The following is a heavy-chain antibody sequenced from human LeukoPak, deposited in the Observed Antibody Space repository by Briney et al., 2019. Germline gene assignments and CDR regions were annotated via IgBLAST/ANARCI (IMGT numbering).Heavy chain of an antibody. Sequence: ASVKVSCKASGYTFTGYYMHWVRQAPGQGLEWMGWINPNSGGTNYAQKFQGRVTMTRDTSISTAYMELSRLGSEDTAVYYCARGLIVGATIGDYWGQGTLVTVSS. D-gene: IGHD1-26*01. CDR2: INPNSGGT. J-gene: IGHJ4*02. CDR1: GYTFTGYY. CDR3: ARGLIVGATIGDY. V-gene: IGHV1-2*02.